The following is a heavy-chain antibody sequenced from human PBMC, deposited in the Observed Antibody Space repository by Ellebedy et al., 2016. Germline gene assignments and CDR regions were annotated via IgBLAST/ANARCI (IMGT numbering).Heavy chain of an antibody. Sequence: ASVKVSXKASRYTFTDYYIHWVRQAPGQGLEWMGWINPNSGVTNYAQKFQGRVTMSRDTSISTAYMELSRLTSDDTAVYHCARDERPAATPLDYWGQGTLVTVSS. CDR3: ARDERPAATPLDY. D-gene: IGHD2-2*01. V-gene: IGHV1-2*02. CDR1: RYTFTDYY. J-gene: IGHJ4*02. CDR2: INPNSGVT.